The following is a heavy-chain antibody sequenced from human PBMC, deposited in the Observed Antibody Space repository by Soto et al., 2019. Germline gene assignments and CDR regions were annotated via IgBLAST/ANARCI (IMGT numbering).Heavy chain of an antibody. CDR2: IYYSGST. V-gene: IGHV4-61*08. D-gene: IGHD6-13*01. J-gene: IGHJ2*01. CDR3: ARGYYTSWYWFDR. CDR1: GGSVSTGVHY. Sequence: QVQLQESGPGLVKPSETLSLTCTVSVSGGSVSTGVHYWSWIRQPPGKGLEWIGYIYYSGSTNYNPPLKSPVTILVDTAKNPFSLKLTSVTAADPVVYCRARGYYTSWYWFDRWGRGTLVTVSS.